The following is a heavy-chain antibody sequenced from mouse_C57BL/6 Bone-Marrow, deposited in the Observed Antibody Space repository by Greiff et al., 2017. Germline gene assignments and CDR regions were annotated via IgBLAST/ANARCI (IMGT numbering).Heavy chain of an antibody. CDR2: IDPSDSYT. Sequence: QVQLKQPGAELVKPGASVKLSCKASGYTFTSYWMQWVKQRPGQGLEWIGEIDPSDSYTNYNQKFKGKATLTVDTSSSTAYMQLSSLTSEDSAVYYCARRVYGSSYRWYFDVWGTGTTVTVSS. CDR3: ARRVYGSSYRWYFDV. V-gene: IGHV1-50*01. J-gene: IGHJ1*03. D-gene: IGHD1-1*01. CDR1: GYTFTSYW.